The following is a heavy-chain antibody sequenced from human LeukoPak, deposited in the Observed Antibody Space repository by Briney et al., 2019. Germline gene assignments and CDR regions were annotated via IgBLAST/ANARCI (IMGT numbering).Heavy chain of an antibody. Sequence: ASLRVSCTTHGYTFTGSFMYWVRQTPVHRLDWMGWINPNNDGTQNAQKFQRRITMTRDTSISTAYMELSRLRSDDTAVYYCARDLPRRVVPAAKQEFDYWGQGTLVTVSS. CDR1: GYTFTGSF. J-gene: IGHJ4*02. CDR3: ARDLPRRVVPAAKQEFDY. CDR2: INPNNDGT. V-gene: IGHV1-2*02. D-gene: IGHD2-2*01.